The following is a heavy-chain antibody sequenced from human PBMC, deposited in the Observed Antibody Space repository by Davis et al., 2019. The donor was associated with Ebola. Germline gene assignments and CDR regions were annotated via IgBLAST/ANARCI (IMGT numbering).Heavy chain of an antibody. J-gene: IGHJ5*01. CDR3: ARSQGWFDS. CDR2: IYPGDSET. Sequence: GESLKISCKGSGYNFTNYWIGWVRQMPGKGLDWMGVIYPGDSETRYSPSFEDQVTFSVDKSITTPYLQWDSLQASDTAIYYCARSQGWFDSWGQGTLVTVS. V-gene: IGHV5-51*01. CDR1: GYNFTNYW.